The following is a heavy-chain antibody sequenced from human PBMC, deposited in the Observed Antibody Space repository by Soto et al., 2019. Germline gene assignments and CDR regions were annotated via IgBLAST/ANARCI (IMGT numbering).Heavy chain of an antibody. V-gene: IGHV1-18*01. Sequence: AASVKVCCKASGYTFTSYGISWVRQATGQGLAWMGWISAYNGNTNYAQKLQGRVTMTTDTSTSTAYMELRSLRSDDTAVYYCARECVLRWELSRGCFDYWGQGPLVTVSS. CDR3: ARECVLRWELSRGCFDY. CDR2: ISAYNGNT. J-gene: IGHJ4*02. CDR1: GYTFTSYG. D-gene: IGHD1-26*01.